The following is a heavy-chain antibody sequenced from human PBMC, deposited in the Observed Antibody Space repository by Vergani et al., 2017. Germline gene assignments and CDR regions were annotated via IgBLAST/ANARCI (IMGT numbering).Heavy chain of an antibody. CDR3: AREGYCSGGSCYSGQQTIIYYYYYYGMDV. V-gene: IGHV1-2*02. CDR1: GYTFTGYY. D-gene: IGHD2-15*01. J-gene: IGHJ6*02. CDR2: INPNSGGT. Sequence: QVQLVQSGAEVKKPGASVKVSCKASGYTFTGYYMHWVRQAPGQGLEWMGWINPNSGGTNYAQKFQGRVTMTTDTSTSTAYMELRSLRSDDTAVYYCAREGYCSGGSCYSGQQTIIYYYYYYGMDVWGQGTTVTVSS.